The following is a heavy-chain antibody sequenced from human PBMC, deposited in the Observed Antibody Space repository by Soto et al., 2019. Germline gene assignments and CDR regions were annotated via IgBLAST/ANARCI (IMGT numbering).Heavy chain of an antibody. Sequence: PGGSLRLSCAASGFTFSSYEMNWVRQAPGKGLEWVSYISSSGSTIYYADSVKGRFTISRDNAKNSLYLQMNSLRAEDTAVYYCARVRGYSYGTRLSGHYGMDVWGQGTTVTVSS. D-gene: IGHD5-18*01. CDR2: ISSSGSTI. J-gene: IGHJ6*02. V-gene: IGHV3-48*03. CDR3: ARVRGYSYGTRLSGHYGMDV. CDR1: GFTFSSYE.